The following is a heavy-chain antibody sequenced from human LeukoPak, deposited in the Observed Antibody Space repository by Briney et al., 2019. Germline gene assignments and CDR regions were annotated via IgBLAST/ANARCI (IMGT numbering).Heavy chain of an antibody. CDR2: ISGSGGST. CDR3: AKDRLLWFGDINNWFDP. D-gene: IGHD3-10*01. J-gene: IGHJ5*02. Sequence: GGSLRLSCAASGFTFSSCAMSWVRQAPGKGLEWVSAISGSGGSTYYADSVKGRFTISRDNSKNTLYLQMNSLRAEDTAVYYCAKDRLLWFGDINNWFDPWGQGTLVTVSS. V-gene: IGHV3-23*01. CDR1: GFTFSSCA.